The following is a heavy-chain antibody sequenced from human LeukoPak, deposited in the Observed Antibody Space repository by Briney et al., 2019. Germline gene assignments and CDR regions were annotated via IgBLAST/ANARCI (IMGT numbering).Heavy chain of an antibody. J-gene: IGHJ4*02. Sequence: ASVKVSCKASGYTFTSYYMHWVRQAPGQGLEWMGIINPSGGSTSYAQKFQGRVTMTRDTSTSTVYMELSSLRSEDTAVYYCARVSYDSSGYYYSYFDYWGQGTLVTVSS. D-gene: IGHD3-22*01. V-gene: IGHV1-46*01. CDR2: INPSGGST. CDR3: ARVSYDSSGYYYSYFDY. CDR1: GYTFTSYY.